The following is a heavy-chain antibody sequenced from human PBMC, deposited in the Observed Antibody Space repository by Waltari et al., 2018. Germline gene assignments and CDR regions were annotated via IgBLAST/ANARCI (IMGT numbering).Heavy chain of an antibody. CDR1: GGSISTYY. CDR3: ARLHCSDGICYDAFDI. CDR2: FYYSGNT. D-gene: IGHD2-15*01. Sequence: QVQLQESGPGLVKPSEPLSLPCTVSGGSISTYYWSWLRQPPGKGLEWIGYFYYSGNTNYNPSLRSRVTLSVDTSKNLFSLKLTSVTAADTAVYYCARLHCSDGICYDAFDIWGQGTMVTVSS. V-gene: IGHV4-59*01. J-gene: IGHJ3*02.